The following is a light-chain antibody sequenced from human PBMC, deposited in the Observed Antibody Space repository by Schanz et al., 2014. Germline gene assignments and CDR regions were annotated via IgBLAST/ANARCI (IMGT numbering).Light chain of an antibody. Sequence: QSALTQPPSVSGSPGQSVTISCTGTSSDVGGYNYVSWYQHHPGKAPKLIIYDVSSRPSGVSNRFSGSKSGNTASLTISGLQAEDEADYYCSSFTNSRILVFGGGTKLTVL. CDR1: SSDVGGYNY. CDR3: SSFTNSRILV. J-gene: IGLJ3*02. V-gene: IGLV2-14*03. CDR2: DVS.